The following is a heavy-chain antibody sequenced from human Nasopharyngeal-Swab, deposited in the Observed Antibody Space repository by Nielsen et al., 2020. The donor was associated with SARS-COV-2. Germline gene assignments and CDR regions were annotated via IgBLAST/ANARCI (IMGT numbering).Heavy chain of an antibody. CDR2: ISSSSSYI. CDR1: GFTFSSYS. CDR3: AGATNKYYYYYYMDV. V-gene: IGHV3-21*04. J-gene: IGHJ6*03. Sequence: GGSLRLSCAASGFTFSSYSMNWVRQAPGKGLEWVSSISSSSSYIYYADSVKGRFTISRDNAKNSLYLQMNSLRAEDTAVYYCAGATNKYYYYYYMDVWGKGTTVTVSS. D-gene: IGHD5-12*01.